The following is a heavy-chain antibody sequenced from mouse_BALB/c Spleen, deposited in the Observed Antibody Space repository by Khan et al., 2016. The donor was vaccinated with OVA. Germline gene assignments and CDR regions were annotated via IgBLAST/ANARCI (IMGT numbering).Heavy chain of an antibody. Sequence: QVQLQQPGAELVKPGASVKLSCKTSGYTFTSYWIQWVKQRPGQGLGWIGQIFPGTGTTYYNENFKGKATLTVDTSSSTAYMQLSSLTSEEVADLCGARGYFGNYEFVYWGQGTLVTVSP. CDR1: GYTFTSYW. D-gene: IGHD2-1*01. CDR2: IFPGTGTT. V-gene: IGHV1S132*01. CDR3: ARGYFGNYEFVY. J-gene: IGHJ3*01.